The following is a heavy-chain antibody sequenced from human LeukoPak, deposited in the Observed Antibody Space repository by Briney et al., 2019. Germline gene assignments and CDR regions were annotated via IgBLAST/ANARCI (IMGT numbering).Heavy chain of an antibody. CDR3: AIQSRITMVRGVIITTLDY. V-gene: IGHV1-69*05. CDR2: IIPIFGTA. D-gene: IGHD3-10*01. J-gene: IGHJ4*02. CDR1: GGTFSSYA. Sequence: ASVKVSCKASGGTFSSYAISWVRQAPGQGLEWMGRIIPIFGTANYAQKFQGRVTITTDESTSTAYMELSSLRPEDTAVYYCAIQSRITMVRGVIITTLDYWGQGTLVTVSS.